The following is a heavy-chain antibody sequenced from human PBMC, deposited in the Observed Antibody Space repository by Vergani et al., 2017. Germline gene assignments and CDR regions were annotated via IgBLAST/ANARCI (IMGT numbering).Heavy chain of an antibody. CDR1: RFTFNNYA. D-gene: IGHD4-17*01. CDR3: ARGASGDYVSSFDY. CDR2: ISGSGDNT. Sequence: EVQLLESGGGLVQPGGSLRLSCAASRFTFNNYAMTWVRQAPGKGLEWVSSISGSGDNTYYADSVKGRFTISRDNSKNTLYLQMNSLRAEDTAVYYCARGASGDYVSSFDYWGQGTLVTVSS. J-gene: IGHJ4*02. V-gene: IGHV3-23*01.